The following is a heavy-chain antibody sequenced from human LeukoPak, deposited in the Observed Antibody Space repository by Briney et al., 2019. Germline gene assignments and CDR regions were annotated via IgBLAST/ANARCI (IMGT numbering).Heavy chain of an antibody. CDR2: INPSGGST. V-gene: IGHV1-46*01. CDR1: GYTFTSYG. J-gene: IGHJ4*02. Sequence: ASMKVSCKASGYTFTSYGISWVRQAPGQGLEWMGIINPSGGSTSYAQKFQGRVTMTRDTSTSTVYMELSSLRSEDTAVYYCARDFSSSWYDYWGQGTLVTVSS. D-gene: IGHD6-13*01. CDR3: ARDFSSSWYDY.